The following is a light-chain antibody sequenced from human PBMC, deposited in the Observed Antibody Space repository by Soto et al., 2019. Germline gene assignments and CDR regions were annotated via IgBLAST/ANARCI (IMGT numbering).Light chain of an antibody. CDR3: QQFVNSPYMYT. CDR1: QDIGTNY. V-gene: IGKV3-20*01. J-gene: IGKJ2*01. Sequence: EIVLTQSPGTLSLSPGEGATLSCRSSQDIGTNYLAWYQQKPGQAPRLLIFGASSRASGVPGRFSGSGSGTDFTLTISRLEPEDSEVYYCQQFVNSPYMYTFGQGTKLEI. CDR2: GAS.